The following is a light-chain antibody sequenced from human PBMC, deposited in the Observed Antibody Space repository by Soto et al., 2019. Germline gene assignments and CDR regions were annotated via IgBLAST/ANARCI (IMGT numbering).Light chain of an antibody. Sequence: AIQMTQSPSSLSASVGDTVTFTCRASQAIRNDLGWFQQRPGKPPKLLIYGISILQTGVPSRFSGSGSGTDFTLTISGVQPEDFATYYCQQSYSTLWTFGQGTKVEIK. CDR1: QAIRND. V-gene: IGKV1-6*01. J-gene: IGKJ1*01. CDR2: GIS. CDR3: QQSYSTLWT.